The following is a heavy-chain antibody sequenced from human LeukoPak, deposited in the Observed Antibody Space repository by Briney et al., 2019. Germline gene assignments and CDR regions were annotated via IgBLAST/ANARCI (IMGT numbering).Heavy chain of an antibody. V-gene: IGHV4-39*07. J-gene: IGHJ3*02. CDR2: IYFSVRT. D-gene: IGHD3-22*01. Sequence: SRTLSLTCAVSGGSPTSISYYWGWIREPPEEGLEWRGVIYFSVRTYNNPSLKSRVTISVDTSKNQFSLKLSSVTAADTAVYYCARVGYYYDSSGYGIDIWGQGTMVTVSS. CDR1: GGSPTSISYY. CDR3: ARVGYYYDSSGYGIDI.